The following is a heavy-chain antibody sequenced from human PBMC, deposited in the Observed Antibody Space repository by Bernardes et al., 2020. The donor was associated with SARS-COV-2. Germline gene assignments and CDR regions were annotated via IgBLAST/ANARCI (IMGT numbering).Heavy chain of an antibody. CDR1: GYTFIYYY. CDR3: ARPSVETYAMDD. CDR2: FNPKSGDT. Sequence: ASVKVSCKTSGYTFIYYYIHWVRQAPGQGLEWMGWFNPKSGDTKYVQKFQGRISMTRDTSISTAYLDLNSLRSDDTAVYFCARPSVETYAMDDWGQGTTVTVSS. V-gene: IGHV1-2*02. J-gene: IGHJ6*02. D-gene: IGHD2-2*01.